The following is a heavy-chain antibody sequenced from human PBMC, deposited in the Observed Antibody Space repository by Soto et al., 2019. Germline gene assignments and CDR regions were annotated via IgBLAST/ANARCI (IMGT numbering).Heavy chain of an antibody. V-gene: IGHV3-23*01. CDR2: ISGSGGSA. CDR3: ATPKKWELPYFDY. Sequence: PAESLRLSCAASGFTFSSYAMSWVRQAPGKGLEWVSAISGSGGSAYYADSVKGRFTISRDNSKNTLYLQMNSLRAEDTAVYYCATPKKWELPYFDYWGQGTLVTVSS. CDR1: GFTFSSYA. D-gene: IGHD1-26*01. J-gene: IGHJ4*02.